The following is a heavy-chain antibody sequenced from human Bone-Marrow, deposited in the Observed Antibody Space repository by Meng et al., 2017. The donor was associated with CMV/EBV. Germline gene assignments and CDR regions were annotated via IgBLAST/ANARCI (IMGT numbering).Heavy chain of an antibody. J-gene: IGHJ3*02. V-gene: IGHV3-13*01. CDR2: IGTAGDT. CDR3: AKDVEKDAFDI. D-gene: IGHD2-21*01. Sequence: GESLKISCAASGFTFSSYDMHWVRQATGKGLEWVSAIGTAGDTYYPGSVKGRFTISRENAKNSLYLQMNSLRAGDTAVYYCAKDVEKDAFDIWGQGTMVTVSS. CDR1: GFTFSSYD.